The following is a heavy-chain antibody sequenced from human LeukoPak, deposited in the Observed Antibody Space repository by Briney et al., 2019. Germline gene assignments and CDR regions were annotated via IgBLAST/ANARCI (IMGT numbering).Heavy chain of an antibody. CDR1: GYTFTDYY. J-gene: IGHJ4*02. CDR3: VRGGGTAHFDY. CDR2: INANRGGA. D-gene: IGHD1-26*01. V-gene: IGHV1-2*02. Sequence: ASLKVSCKASGYTFTDYYMHWVRQAPGQGLEWMGWINANRGGANYAQKFQGRVTMTRDTSISTAYMELSSLTSDDTAVYFCVRGGGTAHFDYWGQGTLVTVSS.